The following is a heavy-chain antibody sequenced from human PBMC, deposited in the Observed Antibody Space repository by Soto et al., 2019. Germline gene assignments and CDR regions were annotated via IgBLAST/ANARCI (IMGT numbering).Heavy chain of an antibody. V-gene: IGHV4-39*01. D-gene: IGHD1-7*01. CDR2: INYSGNT. J-gene: IGHJ4*01. Sequence: PSETLSLTCTVSDGSISSSSHYWGWIRQPPGKGLEWIGSINYSGNTYYKPSLKSRLSMSVHTYKNQFSLKLNSVIAADTGVYYCATRSRTSASDYWGQGTLVTVSS. CDR3: ATRSRTSASDY. CDR1: DGSISSSSHY.